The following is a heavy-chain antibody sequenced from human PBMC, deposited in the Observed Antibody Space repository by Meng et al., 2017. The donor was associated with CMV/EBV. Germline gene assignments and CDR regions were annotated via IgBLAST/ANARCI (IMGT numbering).Heavy chain of an antibody. CDR1: GFTFSSYA. J-gene: IGHJ3*02. Sequence: GSLKISCAASGFTFSSYAMSWVRQAPGKGLEWVSAISGSGGSTYYADSVKGRFTISRDNSKNTLYLQMNSLRAEDTAVYYCAKTSGANLVGAFDIWGQGTMVTVSS. CDR2: ISGSGGST. V-gene: IGHV3-23*01. D-gene: IGHD4/OR15-4a*01. CDR3: AKTSGANLVGAFDI.